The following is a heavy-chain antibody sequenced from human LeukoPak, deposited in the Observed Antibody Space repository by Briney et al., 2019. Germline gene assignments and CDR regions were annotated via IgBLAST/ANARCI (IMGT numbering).Heavy chain of an antibody. CDR3: ARRYCSSTSCSGGYDY. V-gene: IGHV1-46*01. J-gene: IGHJ4*02. Sequence: GASVKVSCKASGYTFTSYYMHWVRQAPGQGLEWMGIINPSGGSTSYAQKFQGRVTMTRDTSTSTVYMELSSLRSEDTAVYYCARRYCSSTSCSGGYDYWGQGTLVTVSS. CDR1: GYTFTSYY. D-gene: IGHD2-2*01. CDR2: INPSGGST.